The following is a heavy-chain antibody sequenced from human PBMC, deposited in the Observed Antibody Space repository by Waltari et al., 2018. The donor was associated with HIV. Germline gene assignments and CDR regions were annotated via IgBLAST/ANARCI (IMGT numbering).Heavy chain of an antibody. CDR2: FFYGGSRFYGGRA. V-gene: IGHV4-39*01. CDR1: GGSIGASSSY. Sequence: QLQLHESGPGVVKPSETLSLTCTVSGGSIGASSSYWAWIRQAPGKGLEWIGSFFYGGSRFYGGRASYLPSRKSRLSISVDTSRNQLSLKLRSVNATDTAVYFCARPPQTGDLGDYWGRGTLVTVS. D-gene: IGHD7-27*01. CDR3: ARPPQTGDLGDY. J-gene: IGHJ4*02.